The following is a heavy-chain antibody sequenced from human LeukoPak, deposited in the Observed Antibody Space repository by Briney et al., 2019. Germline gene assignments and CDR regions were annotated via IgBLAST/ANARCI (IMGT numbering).Heavy chain of an antibody. CDR1: GGSFSGYY. J-gene: IGHJ5*02. CDR2: INHSGST. Sequence: SETLSLTCAVYGGSFSGYYWSWIRQPPGKGLEWIGEINHSGSTNYNPSLKSRVTISADTSKNQFSLKLSSVTAADTAVYYCARGHYCSGGSCYVYFWFDPWGQGTLVTVSS. D-gene: IGHD2-15*01. V-gene: IGHV4-34*01. CDR3: ARGHYCSGGSCYVYFWFDP.